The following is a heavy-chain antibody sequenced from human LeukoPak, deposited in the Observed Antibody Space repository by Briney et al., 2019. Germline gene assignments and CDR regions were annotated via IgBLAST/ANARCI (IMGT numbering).Heavy chain of an antibody. V-gene: IGHV3-30-3*01. D-gene: IGHD6-6*01. CDR3: ARDIEYSSSHHWGYFDY. J-gene: IGHJ4*02. CDR1: GFTFSSYA. Sequence: PGGSLRLSCAASGFTFSSYAMHWVRQAPGKGLEWVAVISYDGSNKYYADSVKGRFTISRDNSKNTLYLQMNSLRAEDTAVYYCARDIEYSSSHHWGYFDYWGQGTLLTVSS. CDR2: ISYDGSNK.